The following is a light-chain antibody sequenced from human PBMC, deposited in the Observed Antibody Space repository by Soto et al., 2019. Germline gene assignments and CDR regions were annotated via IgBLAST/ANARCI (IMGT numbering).Light chain of an antibody. V-gene: IGLV1-47*01. Sequence: QSVLTQPPSASGTPGQRVTISCSGSSSNIGSNYVYWYQQLPGPAPKLLIDRNNQRPSGVPARFSGSKPGTSASLAIRGLLSEADADYYCSPWDHRLSGPVVFGGGTKLTVL. CDR3: SPWDHRLSGPVV. J-gene: IGLJ2*01. CDR2: RNN. CDR1: SSNIGSNY.